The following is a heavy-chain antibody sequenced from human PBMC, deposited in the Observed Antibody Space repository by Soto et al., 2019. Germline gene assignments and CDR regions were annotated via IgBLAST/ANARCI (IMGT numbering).Heavy chain of an antibody. CDR2: IHYGGNT. Sequence: QLLLQESGPGLVKPSETLSLTCTVSGGSISNTIYYWGWIRQPPGKGQEWIGSIHYGGNTYHNPSLKSRVTISLDTSKNQFSLTLNSVTAADTAVYYCVSSGYDFDFDYWGQGTLVTVSS. D-gene: IGHD5-12*01. CDR3: VSSGYDFDFDY. CDR1: GGSISNTIYY. J-gene: IGHJ4*02. V-gene: IGHV4-39*01.